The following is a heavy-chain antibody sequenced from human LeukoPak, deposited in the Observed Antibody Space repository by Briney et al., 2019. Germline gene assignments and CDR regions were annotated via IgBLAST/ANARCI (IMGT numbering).Heavy chain of an antibody. CDR3: ASRYTTSRHFDWDVDY. J-gene: IGHJ4*02. CDR1: GDTFSKYA. CDR2: IVPVFGTP. Sequence: SVKVSCKASGDTFSKYAITWVRQAPGQGLEWMGNIVPVFGTPIYAQKFQGRVTITTDESRTTAYMELSSLRSEDTALYYCASRYTTSRHFDWDVDYWGQGTLLTVSS. V-gene: IGHV1-69*05. D-gene: IGHD3-9*01.